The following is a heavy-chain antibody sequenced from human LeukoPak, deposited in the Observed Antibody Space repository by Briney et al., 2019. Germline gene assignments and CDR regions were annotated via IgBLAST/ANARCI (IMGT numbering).Heavy chain of an antibody. J-gene: IGHJ4*02. V-gene: IGHV3-64D*06. CDR1: GFTFSSYA. CDR2: ISSNGGST. D-gene: IGHD3-3*01. CDR3: VNAVTYYDFWSGYSHDY. Sequence: GSLRLSCSASGFTFSSYAMHWVRQAPGKGLEYVSAISSNGGSTYYADSVKGRFTISRDNSKNTLYLQMSSLRAEDTAVYYCVNAVTYYDFWSGYSHDYWGQGTLVTVSS.